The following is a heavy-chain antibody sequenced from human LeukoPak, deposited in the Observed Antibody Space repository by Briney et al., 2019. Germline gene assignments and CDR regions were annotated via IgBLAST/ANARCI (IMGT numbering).Heavy chain of an antibody. Sequence: GGSLRLSCAASGFTFSSYSMNWVRQAPGKGLEWVSSISSSSSYIYYADSVKGRFTISRDNAKNSLYLQMNSLRAEDTAVYYCARDFSSGWYDYWGQGTLVTVSS. J-gene: IGHJ4*02. CDR1: GFTFSSYS. CDR3: ARDFSSGWYDY. CDR2: ISSSSSYI. V-gene: IGHV3-21*04. D-gene: IGHD6-19*01.